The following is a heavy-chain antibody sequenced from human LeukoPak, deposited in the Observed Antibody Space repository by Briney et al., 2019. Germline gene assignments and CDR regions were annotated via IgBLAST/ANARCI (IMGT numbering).Heavy chain of an antibody. J-gene: IGHJ4*02. Sequence: GGSLRLSCAASGFTFSSYGMHWVRQAPGKGLEWVAVIWYDGSNKYYADSVKGRFTISRDNSKNTLYLQMNSLRAEDTAVYYCASGEQLANFDYWGQGTLVTVSS. CDR2: IWYDGSNK. D-gene: IGHD6-13*01. CDR3: ASGEQLANFDY. V-gene: IGHV3-33*08. CDR1: GFTFSSYG.